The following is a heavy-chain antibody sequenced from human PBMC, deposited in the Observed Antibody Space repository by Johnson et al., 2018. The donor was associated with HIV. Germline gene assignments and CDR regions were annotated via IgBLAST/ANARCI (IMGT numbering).Heavy chain of an antibody. Sequence: QVQLVESGGGLVQPGGSLRLSCAGSGFTFSSFAMHWVRQAPGKGLEWVAFIRYDGSKKYYADSVKGRFTISRDNSKNTLYLQMNSLRAEDTAVYYCAREMAATNAWAFDIWGQGTMVTVSS. V-gene: IGHV3-30*02. CDR2: IRYDGSKK. CDR3: AREMAATNAWAFDI. D-gene: IGHD5-24*01. J-gene: IGHJ3*02. CDR1: GFTFSSFA.